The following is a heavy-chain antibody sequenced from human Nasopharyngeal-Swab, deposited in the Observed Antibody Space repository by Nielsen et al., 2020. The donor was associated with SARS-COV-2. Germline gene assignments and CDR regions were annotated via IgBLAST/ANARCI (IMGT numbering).Heavy chain of an antibody. CDR2: VSGSGGTT. Sequence: WIRQPPGKGLEWVSGVSGSGGTTKYADSVKGRFTISRDNSKNKLYLQMHSLRVEDTAVYYCAKDRYCSGGACYFSGFDYWGLGTLVTV. CDR3: AKDRYCSGGACYFSGFDY. D-gene: IGHD2-15*01. V-gene: IGHV3-23*01. J-gene: IGHJ4*02.